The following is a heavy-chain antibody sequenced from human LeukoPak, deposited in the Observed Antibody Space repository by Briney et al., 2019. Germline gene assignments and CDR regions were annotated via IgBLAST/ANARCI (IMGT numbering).Heavy chain of an antibody. CDR2: IRYDGSNT. J-gene: IGHJ6*04. D-gene: IGHD3-10*02. V-gene: IGHV3-30*02. Sequence: GGSLRLSCAASGFTFSSYAMHWVRQAPGKGLEWVAFIRYDGSNTHYADSVEGRFTISRDNAKNSLYLQMNSLRAEDTAVYYCAELGITMIGGVWGKGTTVTISS. CDR3: AELGITMIGGV. CDR1: GFTFSSYA.